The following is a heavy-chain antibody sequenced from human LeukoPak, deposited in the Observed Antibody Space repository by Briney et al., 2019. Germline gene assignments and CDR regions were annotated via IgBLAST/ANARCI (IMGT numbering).Heavy chain of an antibody. V-gene: IGHV4-31*03. CDR1: GGSIRSGGYY. J-gene: IGHJ4*02. CDR3: ASGGLLRYFDWLSN. Sequence: SQTLSLTCTVSGGSIRSGGYYWSWIRHHPGKGLEWIGYIYYSGSTYYNPSLKSRVTISVDTSKNQFSLKLSSVTAADTAVYYCASGGLLRYFDWLSNWGQGTLVTVSS. D-gene: IGHD3-9*01. CDR2: IYYSGST.